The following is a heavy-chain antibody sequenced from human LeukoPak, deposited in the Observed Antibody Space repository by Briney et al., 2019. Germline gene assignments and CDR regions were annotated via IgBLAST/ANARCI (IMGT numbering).Heavy chain of an antibody. Sequence: ASVKVSCKASGCTFSTYYIHWVRQAPGEGLEWVGLIHPGVGSTNYAQKFRGRVTMTTDTATITVHMELTSLKSEDTAVYYCARDRPHNWFDPWGQGTLVTVSP. CDR3: ARDRPHNWFDP. V-gene: IGHV1-46*01. CDR2: IHPGVGST. CDR1: GCTFSTYY. J-gene: IGHJ5*02.